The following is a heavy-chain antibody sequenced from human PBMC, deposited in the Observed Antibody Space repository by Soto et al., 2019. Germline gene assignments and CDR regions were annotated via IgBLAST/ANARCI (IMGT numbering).Heavy chain of an antibody. CDR3: ARLPNKSPQN. J-gene: IGHJ1*01. Sequence: EVQLVESGGGLVQPGGSLRLSCAASGFTFSSYWMHWVRQAPGKGLVWVSSISSDASSTSYADPVKGRFTISRDNAKNTVFLQMNSGRAEDTAVYYCARLPNKSPQNWGQGTLVIVSP. CDR1: GFTFSSYW. V-gene: IGHV3-74*01. CDR2: ISSDASST.